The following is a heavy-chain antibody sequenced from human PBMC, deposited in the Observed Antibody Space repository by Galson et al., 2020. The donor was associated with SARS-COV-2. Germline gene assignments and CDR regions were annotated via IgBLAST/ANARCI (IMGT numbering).Heavy chain of an antibody. V-gene: IGHV4-59*08. CDR2: IYYSGST. Sequence: SQTLSLTCTVSGGSISSYYWSWIRQPPGKGLEWIGYIYYSGSTNYNPSLKSRVTISVDTSKNQFSLKLSSVTAADTAVYYCARHARITIFGVVIVDYMDVCGKGTTVTVSS. J-gene: IGHJ6*03. CDR1: GGSISSYY. CDR3: ARHARITIFGVVIVDYMDV. D-gene: IGHD3-3*01.